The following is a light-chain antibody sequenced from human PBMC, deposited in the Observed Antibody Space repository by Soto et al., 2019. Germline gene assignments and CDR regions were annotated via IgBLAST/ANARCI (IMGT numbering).Light chain of an antibody. CDR1: SSNIGARYD. V-gene: IGLV1-40*01. CDR2: GDN. Sequence: QSVLTQPPSVSGAPGQRITISCTGSSSNIGARYDVHWYRQLPGAAPKLLLYGDNHRPSGVPDRFSGSKSGASASLAITGLQDDDEADYYCQSYDSSLNRVFGAGTKLTV. J-gene: IGLJ1*01. CDR3: QSYDSSLNRV.